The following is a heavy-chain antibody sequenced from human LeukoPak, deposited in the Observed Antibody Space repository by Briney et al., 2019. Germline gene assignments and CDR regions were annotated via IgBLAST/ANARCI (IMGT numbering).Heavy chain of an antibody. CDR2: INPNTDST. Sequence: ASVKVSCKASGYTFTSYYMHWVRQAPGQGLEWMGWINPNTDSTNYAQKFQGRVTMTRDTSISTAYMELSRLKSDDTAIYYCARVGRNLNWFDPWGQGTLVTVSS. V-gene: IGHV1-2*02. J-gene: IGHJ5*02. CDR3: ARVGRNLNWFDP. CDR1: GYTFTSYY.